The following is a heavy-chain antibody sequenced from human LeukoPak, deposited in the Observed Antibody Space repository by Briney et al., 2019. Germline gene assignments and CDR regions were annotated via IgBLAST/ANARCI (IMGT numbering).Heavy chain of an antibody. J-gene: IGHJ4*02. V-gene: IGHV3-23*01. Sequence: GGSLRLSCFASGFNFNYFAMSWVRQAPGKRLEWVSTIGDSGSAGSYADSVRGRFTISRGNSKNMVYLQMSSLRADDSAVYYCSRIKYGGNSGYHFDYWGQGTLVTVSS. CDR1: GFNFNYFA. CDR3: SRIKYGGNSGYHFDY. D-gene: IGHD4-23*01. CDR2: IGDSGSAG.